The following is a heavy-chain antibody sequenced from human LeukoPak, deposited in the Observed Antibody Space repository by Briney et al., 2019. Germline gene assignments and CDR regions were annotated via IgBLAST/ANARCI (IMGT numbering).Heavy chain of an antibody. CDR3: ARAVQRGSYYDFRSGYYRDYYFDY. CDR1: GGSFSGYY. V-gene: IGHV4-34*01. CDR2: INHSGST. D-gene: IGHD3-3*01. J-gene: IGHJ4*02. Sequence: SETLSLTCAVYGGSFSGYYWSWVRQPPGKGLEWIGEINHSGSTNYNPSLKSRVTISVDTSKNQFSLKLSSVTAADTAVYYCARAVQRGSYYDFRSGYYRDYYFDYWGQGTLVTVSS.